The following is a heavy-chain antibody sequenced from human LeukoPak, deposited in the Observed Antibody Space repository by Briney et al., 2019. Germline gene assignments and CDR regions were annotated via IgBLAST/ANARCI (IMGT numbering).Heavy chain of an antibody. Sequence: PGGSLRLSCAASGFTFSTYIMNWVRQTPGKGLEWVSSIGTSTSYIYYADSVKGRFSISRDSSKNILYLQMNSLRAEDTAVYYCAKDRCSNGIGCYYYYMDVWGKGTTVTISS. CDR2: IGTSTSYI. CDR1: GFTFSTYI. J-gene: IGHJ6*03. V-gene: IGHV3-21*01. D-gene: IGHD2-8*01. CDR3: AKDRCSNGIGCYYYYMDV.